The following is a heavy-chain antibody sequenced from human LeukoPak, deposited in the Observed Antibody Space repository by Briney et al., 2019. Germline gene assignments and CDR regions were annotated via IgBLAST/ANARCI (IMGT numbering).Heavy chain of an antibody. CDR1: GGSISSGGYS. Sequence: PSETLSLTRAVSGGSISSGGYSWSWIRQPPGKGLEWIGYIYHSGSTYYNPSLKSRVTISVDRSKNQFSLKLSSVTAADTAVYYCARAGDYGANSEAFDIWGQGTMVTVSS. CDR3: ARAGDYGANSEAFDI. D-gene: IGHD4-23*01. J-gene: IGHJ3*02. V-gene: IGHV4-30-2*01. CDR2: IYHSGST.